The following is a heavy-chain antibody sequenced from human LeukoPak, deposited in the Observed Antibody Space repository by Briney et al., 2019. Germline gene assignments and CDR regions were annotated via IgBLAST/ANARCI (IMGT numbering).Heavy chain of an antibody. Sequence: PGGSLRLSCAASGFTFSDYYMSWVRQAPGKGLEWLSYISSTYIYTNYADFVKGRFTMSRDNAKNSLYLQMNSLRAEDTAMYYCARVYHGSGMLDFWGQGTLVTVSS. CDR3: ARVYHGSGMLDF. V-gene: IGHV3-11*05. J-gene: IGHJ4*02. CDR2: ISSTYIYT. CDR1: GFTFSDYY. D-gene: IGHD3-10*01.